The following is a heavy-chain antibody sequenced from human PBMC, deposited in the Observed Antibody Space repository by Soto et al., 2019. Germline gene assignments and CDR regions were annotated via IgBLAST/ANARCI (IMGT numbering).Heavy chain of an antibody. V-gene: IGHV1-69*06. J-gene: IGHJ3*02. CDR2: IIPIFGTA. Sequence: GXSVKVSCKASGGTFISYAIIWVRQAPGQGLEWMGGIIPIFGTANYAQKFQGRVTITADKSTSTADMELSSLRSEDTGVYYCARVKGVGNRGAFDIWGQGTMVTVSS. CDR3: ARVKGVGNRGAFDI. CDR1: GGTFISYA. D-gene: IGHD1-1*01.